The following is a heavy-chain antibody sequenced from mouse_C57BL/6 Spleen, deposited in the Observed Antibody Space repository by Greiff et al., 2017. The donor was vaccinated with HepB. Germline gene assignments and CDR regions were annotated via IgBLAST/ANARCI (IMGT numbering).Heavy chain of an antibody. CDR2: IDPSDSYT. J-gene: IGHJ2*01. D-gene: IGHD1-1*01. V-gene: IGHV1-59*01. Sequence: QVQLQQSGAELVRPGTSVKLSCKASGYTFTSYWMHWVKQRPGQGLEWIGVIDPSDSYTNYNQKFKGKATLTVDTSSSTAYMQLSSLTSEDSAVYYCARDLDSGSSLDYWGQGTTLTVSS. CDR1: GYTFTSYW. CDR3: ARDLDSGSSLDY.